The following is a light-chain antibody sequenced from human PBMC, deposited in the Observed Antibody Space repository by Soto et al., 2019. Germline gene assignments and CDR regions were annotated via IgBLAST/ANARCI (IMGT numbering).Light chain of an antibody. CDR3: QHDEASPWT. V-gene: IGKV1-5*03. CDR1: QDISDW. CDR2: KAS. J-gene: IGKJ1*01. Sequence: DIQMTQSPSTLSASVGDRVTITCRASQDISDWLAWYQQKPGQAPNLLIYKASTLQTGVASRFSGRRSGTEFTLTITSLQPTDFTTYFCQHDEASPWTFGQGTKVDIK.